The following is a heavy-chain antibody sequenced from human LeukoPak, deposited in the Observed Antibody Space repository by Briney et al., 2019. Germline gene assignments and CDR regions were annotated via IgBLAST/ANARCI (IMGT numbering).Heavy chain of an antibody. J-gene: IGHJ4*02. Sequence: SMKVSCKASGGTFSSYAISWVRQAPGHGLEWMGGIIPIFGTANYAQKFQGRVTITADESTSTAYMELSSLRSEDTAVYYCARGGRVDILTGYPYWGQGTLVTVSS. CDR3: ARGGRVDILTGYPY. CDR1: GGTFSSYA. CDR2: IIPIFGTA. V-gene: IGHV1-69*01. D-gene: IGHD3-9*01.